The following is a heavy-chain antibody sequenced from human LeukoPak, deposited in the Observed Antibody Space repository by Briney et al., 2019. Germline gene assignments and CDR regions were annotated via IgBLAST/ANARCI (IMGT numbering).Heavy chain of an antibody. CDR2: ISSSSSYI. J-gene: IGHJ4*02. CDR3: AREVLNTASAFDY. CDR1: GFTFSSYS. D-gene: IGHD5-18*01. Sequence: GGSLRLSCAASGFTFSSYSMNWVRQAPGKGLEWVSSISSSSSYIYYADSVKGRFTIFRDNAKNSLSLQMNSLRADDTAVYYCAREVLNTASAFDYWGQGTLVTVSS. V-gene: IGHV3-21*04.